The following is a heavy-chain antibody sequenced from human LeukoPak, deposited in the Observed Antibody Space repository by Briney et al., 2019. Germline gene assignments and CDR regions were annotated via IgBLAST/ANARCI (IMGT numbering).Heavy chain of an antibody. J-gene: IGHJ4*02. CDR3: ARGRSFTMIDY. Sequence: SVKVSCKASGYTFTSYAMNWVRQAPGQGLEWMGGIIPIFGTANYAQKFQGRVTITTDESTSTAYMELSSLRSEDTAVYYCARGRSFTMIDYWGQGTLVTVSS. CDR1: GYTFTSYA. V-gene: IGHV1-69*05. CDR2: IIPIFGTA. D-gene: IGHD3-22*01.